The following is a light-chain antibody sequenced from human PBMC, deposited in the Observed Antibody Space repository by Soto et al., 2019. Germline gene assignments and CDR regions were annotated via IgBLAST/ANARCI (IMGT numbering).Light chain of an antibody. CDR3: SSYTSSNTLI. CDR1: SSDVGGYNY. CDR2: EVT. J-gene: IGLJ2*01. Sequence: QSALIQPASVSGSRGQSITISCTGASSDVGGYNYVSWYQQFPGRAPKVMIYEVTNRPSGVSNRFSGSKSGNTASLTISGLQAEDEADYYCSSYTSSNTLIFGGVTKLTVL. V-gene: IGLV2-14*01.